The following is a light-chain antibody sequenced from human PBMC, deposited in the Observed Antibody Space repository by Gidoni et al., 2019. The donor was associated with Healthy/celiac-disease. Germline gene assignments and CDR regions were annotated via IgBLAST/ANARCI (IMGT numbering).Light chain of an antibody. CDR2: AAS. CDR1: QGIRKD. Sequence: DIQMTQSPSSLSAAVGDRVTITCRSSQGIRKDLGWYQQKPGKAPKRLIYAASSLQSGVPSRFSGSGSGTEFTLTISSLQPEDFATYYCLQHNSYPLGFGQGTKVEIK. CDR3: LQHNSYPLG. J-gene: IGKJ1*01. V-gene: IGKV1-17*01.